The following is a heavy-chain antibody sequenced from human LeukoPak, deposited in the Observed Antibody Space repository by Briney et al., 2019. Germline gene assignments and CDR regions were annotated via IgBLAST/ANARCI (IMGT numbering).Heavy chain of an antibody. CDR1: GGSISSSSYY. D-gene: IGHD6-13*01. V-gene: IGHV4-39*01. CDR3: ARSIAGDGPTHNWFGP. J-gene: IGHJ5*02. Sequence: PSETLSPTCTVSGGSISSSSYYWGWIRQPPGKGLEWIGSIYYSGTTYYNPSLKSRVTIFVDTSKNQFSLKLSSVTAADMATYYCARSIAGDGPTHNWFGPWGQGALVTVSS. CDR2: IYYSGTT.